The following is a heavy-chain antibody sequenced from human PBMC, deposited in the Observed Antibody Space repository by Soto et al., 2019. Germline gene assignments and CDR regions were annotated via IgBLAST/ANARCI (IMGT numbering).Heavy chain of an antibody. CDR2: ISAYNGNT. Sequence: GASVKVSCKASGYTFTSYGISWVRQAPGQGLEWMGWISAYNGNTNYAQKLQGRVTMTTDTSTSTAYMELRSLRSDDTAVYYCARPVSSSWYLSLSFYDYWGQGTLVTVSS. V-gene: IGHV1-18*01. D-gene: IGHD6-13*01. CDR3: ARPVSSSWYLSLSFYDY. J-gene: IGHJ4*02. CDR1: GYTFTSYG.